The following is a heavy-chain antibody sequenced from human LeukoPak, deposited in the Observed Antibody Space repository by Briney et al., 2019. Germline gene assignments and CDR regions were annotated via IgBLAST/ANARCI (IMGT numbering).Heavy chain of an antibody. D-gene: IGHD3-22*01. V-gene: IGHV4-59*11. CDR2: VFHTGVT. CDR3: TRGGGSGYYFGIPRYYFDA. CDR1: GGSLEGLC. Sequence: PSETLSLTCTVSGGSLEGLCWSWIRQSPEKGLEWIGNVFHTGVTSYNLSLKSRVTISVDTSRNQFSLTMTSMTAADTAIYYCTRGGGSGYYFGIPRYYFDAWGQGVLVTVSS. J-gene: IGHJ4*02.